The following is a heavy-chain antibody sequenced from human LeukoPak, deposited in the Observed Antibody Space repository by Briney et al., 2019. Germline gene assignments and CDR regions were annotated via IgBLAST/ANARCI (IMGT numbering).Heavy chain of an antibody. D-gene: IGHD3-22*01. CDR1: GYTLTELS. V-gene: IGHV1-24*01. J-gene: IGHJ4*02. CDR2: FDPEDGET. CDR3: ATDRPGGDSSRY. Sequence: VASVKVSCKVSGYTLTELSMHWVRQAPGKGLEWMGGFDPEDGETIYAQKFQGRVTMTEDTSTATAYMERSSLRSEDTAVYYCATDRPGGDSSRYWGQGTLVTVSS.